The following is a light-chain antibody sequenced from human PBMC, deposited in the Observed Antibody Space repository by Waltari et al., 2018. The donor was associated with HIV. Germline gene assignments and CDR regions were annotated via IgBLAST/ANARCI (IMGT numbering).Light chain of an antibody. V-gene: IGLV10-54*01. Sequence: QAGLTQPPSMSTGLGPTATPPCRGDSTNLGSQGVAWVQTRQGLPPKLLSHRNNNRPSGIPGRFSAFRSGDTGFLTISGLQSEDEGDFFCSAWDSGLNGWVFGGGTQLTLL. J-gene: IGLJ3*02. CDR1: STNLGSQG. CDR2: RNN. CDR3: SAWDSGLNGWV.